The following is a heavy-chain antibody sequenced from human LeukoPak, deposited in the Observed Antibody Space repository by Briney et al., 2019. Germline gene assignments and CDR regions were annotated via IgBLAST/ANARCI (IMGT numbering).Heavy chain of an antibody. CDR2: INHSGST. Sequence: SETLSLTCAVYGGSFSGYYWSWIRQPPGKGLEWIGEINHSGSTNYNPSLKSRVTISVDTSKNQFSLKLSSVTAADTAVYYCASTDNDFWSASDAFDIWGQGTMVTVSS. D-gene: IGHD3-3*01. CDR3: ASTDNDFWSASDAFDI. J-gene: IGHJ3*02. CDR1: GGSFSGYY. V-gene: IGHV4-34*01.